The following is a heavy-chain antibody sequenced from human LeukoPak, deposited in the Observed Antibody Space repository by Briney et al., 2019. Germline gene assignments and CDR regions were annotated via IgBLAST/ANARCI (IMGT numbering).Heavy chain of an antibody. CDR1: DYTFTSYG. CDR3: ARNMLYSSGGEAFDI. D-gene: IGHD6-25*01. V-gene: IGHV1-18*01. Sequence: GASVKVSCKASDYTFTSYGISWVRQAPGQGLEWMGWISAYNGHTKYAQKLQGRVTMTTDTSTSTAYMELRSLRSDDTAVYYCARNMLYSSGGEAFDIWGQGTMVTVSS. J-gene: IGHJ3*02. CDR2: ISAYNGHT.